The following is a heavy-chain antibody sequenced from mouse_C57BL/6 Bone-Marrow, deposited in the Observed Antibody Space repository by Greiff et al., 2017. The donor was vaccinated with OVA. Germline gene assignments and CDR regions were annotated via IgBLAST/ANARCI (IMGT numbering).Heavy chain of an antibody. Sequence: EVKLVESGPVLVKPGPSVKISCKASGFTFTDYYMHWVKQSHGKSLEWIGLVYPYNGRTSYNQKFKGKATLTVDTSSSTAYMELNSLTSEDSAVYYCARWRYGSSYVDAMDYWGQGTSVTVSS. D-gene: IGHD1-1*01. CDR1: GFTFTDYY. CDR2: VYPYNGRT. CDR3: ARWRYGSSYVDAMDY. J-gene: IGHJ4*01. V-gene: IGHV1-36*01.